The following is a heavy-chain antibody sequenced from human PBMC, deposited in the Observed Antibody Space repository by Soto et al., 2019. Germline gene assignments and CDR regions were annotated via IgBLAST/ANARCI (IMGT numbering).Heavy chain of an antibody. Sequence: SETLSLTCTVSGGSISSYYWSWIRQPPGKGLEWIGYIYYSGSTYYNPSLKSRVTISVDTSKNQFSLKLSSVTAADTAVYYCARALILTGYYIHDAFDIWGQGTMVTVSS. CDR3: ARALILTGYYIHDAFDI. CDR2: IYYSGST. V-gene: IGHV4-59*12. J-gene: IGHJ3*02. CDR1: GGSISSYY. D-gene: IGHD3-9*01.